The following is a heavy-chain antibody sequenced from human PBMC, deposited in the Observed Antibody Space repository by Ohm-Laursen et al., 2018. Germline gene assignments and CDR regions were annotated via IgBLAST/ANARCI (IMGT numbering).Heavy chain of an antibody. Sequence: PPGTLSLTCTVSGGSIGTYYWSWIRQPAGKGLEWIGRIYTSGITYYNSSLKSRVAMSVDTSKNQVSLSLNSVTAADTAEYYCARYSSDWYFDYWGRGILVTVSS. J-gene: IGHJ4*02. CDR2: IYTSGIT. V-gene: IGHV4-4*07. D-gene: IGHD6-25*01. CDR3: ARYSSDWYFDY. CDR1: GGSIGTYY.